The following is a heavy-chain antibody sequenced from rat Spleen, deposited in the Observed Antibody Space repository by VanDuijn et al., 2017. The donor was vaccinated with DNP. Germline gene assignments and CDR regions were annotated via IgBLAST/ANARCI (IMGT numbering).Heavy chain of an antibody. V-gene: IGHV5-7*01. CDR1: GFTFSYYG. Sequence: EVQLVESGGGLVQPGRSLKLSCAASGFTFSYYGMAWVRQAPKKGLEWVATITYDGIRTYYRDSVKGRSTISRDNAKSTLYLQMDSLRSEETATYYCTKAGGYSPWYFDYWGQGVMVTVSS. CDR2: ITYDGIRT. J-gene: IGHJ2*01. D-gene: IGHD1-11*01. CDR3: TKAGGYSPWYFDY.